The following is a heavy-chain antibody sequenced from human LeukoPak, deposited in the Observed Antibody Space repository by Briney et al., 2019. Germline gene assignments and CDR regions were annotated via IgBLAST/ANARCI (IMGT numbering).Heavy chain of an antibody. J-gene: IGHJ4*02. CDR3: AKDRLTAAAPFDY. CDR1: GFTFNSYW. V-gene: IGHV3-23*01. D-gene: IGHD6-13*01. Sequence: GGSLRLSCAASGFTFNSYWMSWVRQAPGKGLEWVSAISGSGGSTYYADSVKGRFTISRDNSKNTLYLQMNSLRAEDTAIYYCAKDRLTAAAPFDYWGQGTLVTVSS. CDR2: ISGSGGST.